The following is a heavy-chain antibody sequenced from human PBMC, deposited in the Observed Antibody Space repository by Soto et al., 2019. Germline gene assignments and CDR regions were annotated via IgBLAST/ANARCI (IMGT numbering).Heavy chain of an antibody. CDR3: ARVRGWGSVSYYYSGMDV. Sequence: QVQLVESGGGVVQPGRSLRLSCAASGFTFSSYGMHWVRQAPGKGLEWVAVIWYDGSNKYYAVSVQGRFTISRDNFTNPMDLEMNGLRAEDTAVYYCARVRGWGSVSYYYSGMDVWCRGSTVTVSS. CDR2: IWYDGSNK. D-gene: IGHD3-16*01. J-gene: IGHJ6*02. CDR1: GFTFSSYG. V-gene: IGHV3-33*01.